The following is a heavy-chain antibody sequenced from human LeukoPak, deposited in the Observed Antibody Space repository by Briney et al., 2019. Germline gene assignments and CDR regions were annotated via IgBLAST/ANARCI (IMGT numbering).Heavy chain of an antibody. D-gene: IGHD3-10*01. J-gene: IGHJ4*02. CDR2: IKQDESEK. Sequence: GSLRLSCAASGFTFSNYWMSWVRQAPGKGLEWVANIKQDESEKYHVDSVKGRFTISRGNAKNSLYLQMNSLRAEDTAVYYCARDRAGSYWGQGTLVIVSS. CDR1: GFTFSNYW. CDR3: ARDRAGSY. V-gene: IGHV3-7*01.